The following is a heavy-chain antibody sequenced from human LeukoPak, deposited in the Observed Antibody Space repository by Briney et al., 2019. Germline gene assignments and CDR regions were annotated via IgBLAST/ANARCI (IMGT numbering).Heavy chain of an antibody. Sequence: GGSLRLSCAASGFTFNDYWMSWVRQAPGKGLEWVANISQDGSERYYVDSVKGRFTISRDNAKNSLYLQMNSLRAKDTAEYYCARDLGYCTSTSCLHHFDYWGQGTLVTVSS. CDR3: ARDLGYCTSTSCLHHFDY. J-gene: IGHJ4*02. CDR2: ISQDGSER. CDR1: GFTFNDYW. D-gene: IGHD2-2*01. V-gene: IGHV3-7*01.